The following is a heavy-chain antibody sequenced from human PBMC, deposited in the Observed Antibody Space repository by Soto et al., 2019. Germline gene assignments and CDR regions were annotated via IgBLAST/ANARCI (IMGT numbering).Heavy chain of an antibody. CDR3: ARVLRGYRNAIALNWFDP. V-gene: IGHV4-59*06. CDR2: IYYSGST. D-gene: IGHD5-18*01. CDR1: GGSISSYY. Sequence: SETLSLTYTVSGGSISSYYWSWIRQHPGKGLEWIGYIYYSGSTYYNPSLKSRVTISVDTSKNQFSLKLSSVTAADTAVYYCARVLRGYRNAIALNWFDPWGQGTLVTVSS. J-gene: IGHJ5*02.